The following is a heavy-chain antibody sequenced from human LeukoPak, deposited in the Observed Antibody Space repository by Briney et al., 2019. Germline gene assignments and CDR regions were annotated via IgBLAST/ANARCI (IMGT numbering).Heavy chain of an antibody. Sequence: SETPSHTCTVFCGSISSYFWSWIRQPPGKGLEWIGYIYYSGSTNYNPSLKSRVTISVDTSKNQCSLKLSSVTAADTAVYYCARDSGWVDYWGQGTLVTVSS. D-gene: IGHD6-19*01. V-gene: IGHV4-59*01. CDR3: ARDSGWVDY. CDR1: CGSISSYF. J-gene: IGHJ4*02. CDR2: IYYSGST.